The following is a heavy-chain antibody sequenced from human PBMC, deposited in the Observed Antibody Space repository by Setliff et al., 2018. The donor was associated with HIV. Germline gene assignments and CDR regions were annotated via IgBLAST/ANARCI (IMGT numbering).Heavy chain of an antibody. V-gene: IGHV4-4*09. CDR3: ARGLSFYDPGGFDY. J-gene: IGHJ4*02. CDR1: GGSISSYY. D-gene: IGHD3-22*01. CDR2: IYTSGST. Sequence: ASETLSLTCTVSGGSISSYYWSWIRQPPGKGLEWIGYIYTSGSTNYNPSLKSRVTISVDTSKNQFSLKRSSVTAADTAVYYCARGLSFYDPGGFDYWGQGTLVTVSS.